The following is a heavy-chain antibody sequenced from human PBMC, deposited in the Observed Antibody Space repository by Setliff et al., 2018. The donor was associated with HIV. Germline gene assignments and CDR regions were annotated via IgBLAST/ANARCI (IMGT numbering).Heavy chain of an antibody. D-gene: IGHD6-19*01. Sequence: QAGGSLRLSCAASGFTFSSYGMHWVRQAPGKGLEWVAFIRYDGSNKYYADSVKGRFTISRDNSKNTLYLQMNSLRAEDTAVYYCAKGRIAVAGTFDYWGQGTLVTVSS. V-gene: IGHV3-30*02. CDR3: AKGRIAVAGTFDY. CDR1: GFTFSSYG. J-gene: IGHJ4*02. CDR2: IRYDGSNK.